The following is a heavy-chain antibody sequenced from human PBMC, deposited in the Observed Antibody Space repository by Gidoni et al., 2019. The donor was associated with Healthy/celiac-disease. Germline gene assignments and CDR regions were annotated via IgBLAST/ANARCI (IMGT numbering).Heavy chain of an antibody. CDR1: GFTVSSNY. V-gene: IGHV3-53*01. CDR2: IYSGGSK. CDR3: ARRPRRAARPDYGMDV. Sequence: EVQLVESGGGLIQPGGSLRLSCSASGFTVSSNYMSWVRQAPGKGLEWVPVIYSGGSKYYADSGKGRFTISRDNSKNTLYRQMNSLRAEDTAVYYCARRPRRAARPDYGMDVWGQGTTVTVSS. D-gene: IGHD6-6*01. J-gene: IGHJ6*02.